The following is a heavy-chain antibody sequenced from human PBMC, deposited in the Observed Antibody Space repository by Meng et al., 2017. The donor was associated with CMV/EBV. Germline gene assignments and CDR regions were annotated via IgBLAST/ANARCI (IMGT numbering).Heavy chain of an antibody. J-gene: IGHJ5*02. CDR3: ATAKLDQECFDP. CDR1: GYTLTELS. Sequence: ASVKVACKVSGYTLTELSMHWVRQAPGKGLEWMGGFDPEDGETIYAQKFQGRVTMTEDTSTDTAYMELSSLGSEDTDVYYCATAKLDQECFDPWGQGTLVTVSS. D-gene: IGHD1/OR15-1a*01. V-gene: IGHV1-24*01. CDR2: FDPEDGET.